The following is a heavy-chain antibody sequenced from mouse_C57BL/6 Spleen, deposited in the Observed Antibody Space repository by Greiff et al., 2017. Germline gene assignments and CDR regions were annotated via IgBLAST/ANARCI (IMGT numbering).Heavy chain of an antibody. Sequence: QVQLQQPGAELVMPGASVKLSCKASGYTFTSYWMHWVKQRPGHGLEWIGEIDPSDSYTNYNQKFKGKSTLTVDKSSSTAYMQLSSLTSEDSAVYYCARTLSGWYFDVWGTGTTVTVSS. CDR1: GYTFTSYW. D-gene: IGHD1-1*02. CDR2: IDPSDSYT. V-gene: IGHV1-69*01. J-gene: IGHJ1*03. CDR3: ARTLSGWYFDV.